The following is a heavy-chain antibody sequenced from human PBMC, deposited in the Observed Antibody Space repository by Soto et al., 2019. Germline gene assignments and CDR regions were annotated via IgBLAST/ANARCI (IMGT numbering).Heavy chain of an antibody. CDR2: IYYSGST. D-gene: IGHD5-12*01. J-gene: IGHJ6*03. Sequence: SETLSLTCTVSGGSISSYYWSWIRQPPGKGLEWIGYIYYSGSTNYNPSLKSRVTISVDTSKNQFSLKLSSVTAADTAVYYCASIASGYDYSVQGDYYYYMDVWGKGTTVTVSS. CDR1: GGSISSYY. V-gene: IGHV4-59*08. CDR3: ASIASGYDYSVQGDYYYYMDV.